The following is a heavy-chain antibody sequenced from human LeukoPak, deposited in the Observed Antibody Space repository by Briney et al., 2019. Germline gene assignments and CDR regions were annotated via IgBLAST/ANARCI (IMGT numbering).Heavy chain of an antibody. V-gene: IGHV3-7*05. CDR1: GFTFSSHW. CDR3: ASNNDWSFDY. D-gene: IGHD3-9*01. J-gene: IGHJ4*02. Sequence: PGGSLRLSCAGSGFTFSSHWMSWLRQAPGKGLEGVANIKEDGSVKNYGDSVKGRFTVSRDNAKNSLYLQMNSLRVEDTAVYYCASNNDWSFDYGGQGTLVTVSS. CDR2: IKEDGSVK.